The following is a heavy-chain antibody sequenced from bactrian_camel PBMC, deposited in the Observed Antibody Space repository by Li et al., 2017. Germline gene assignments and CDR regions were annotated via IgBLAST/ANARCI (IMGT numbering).Heavy chain of an antibody. CDR1: GFTFSVTA. J-gene: IGHJ4*01. CDR2: INSDGTT. D-gene: IGHD1*01. V-gene: IGHV3S40*01. CDR3: ANLNSRAPEFALLGNY. Sequence: VQLVESGGGSVQAGGSLRLSCAASGFTFSVTAMIWVRQAPGKGLEWLSTINSDGTTYYADSVKGRFTISRDNAKNTVYLQLNSLKSEDMAMYFCANLNSRAPEFALLGNYWGQGTQVTVS.